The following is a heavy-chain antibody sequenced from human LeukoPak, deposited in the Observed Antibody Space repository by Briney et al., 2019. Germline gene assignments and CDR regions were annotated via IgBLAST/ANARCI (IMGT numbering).Heavy chain of an antibody. CDR1: GGSFSGYY. CDR2: INHSEST. D-gene: IGHD3-22*01. V-gene: IGHV4-34*01. Sequence: PSETLSLTCAVYGGSFSGYYWSWIRQPPGKGLEWIGEINHSESTNYNPSLKSRVTISVDTSKNQFSLKLSSVTAADTAVYYCARGRYYYDSSGYYYWGQGTLVTVSS. J-gene: IGHJ4*02. CDR3: ARGRYYYDSSGYYY.